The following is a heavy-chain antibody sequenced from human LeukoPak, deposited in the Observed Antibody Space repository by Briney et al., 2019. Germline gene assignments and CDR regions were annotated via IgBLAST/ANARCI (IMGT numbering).Heavy chain of an antibody. CDR3: ARHSYYDSSAIFDY. Sequence: SETLSLTCTVSGGSISSSSYYWDWIRQPPGKGLEWIGSLYYSGSTYYNPSLKSRVTISVDTSKNQFSLKLSSVTAADTAVFYCARHSYYDSSAIFDYWGQGTLVTVSS. CDR2: LYYSGST. D-gene: IGHD3-22*01. V-gene: IGHV4-39*01. J-gene: IGHJ4*02. CDR1: GGSISSSSYY.